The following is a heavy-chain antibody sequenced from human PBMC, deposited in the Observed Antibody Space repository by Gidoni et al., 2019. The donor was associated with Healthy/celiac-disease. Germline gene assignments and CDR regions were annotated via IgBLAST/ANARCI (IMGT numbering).Heavy chain of an antibody. CDR3: AKELELDAFDI. CDR1: GFTFSSYG. J-gene: IGHJ3*02. D-gene: IGHD1-7*01. Sequence: RLSCAASGFTFSSYGMHWVRQAPGKGLEWVAVISYDGSNKYYADSVKGRFTISRDNSKNTLYLQRNSLRSEDTAVYYCAKELELDAFDIWGQGTMVTVSS. CDR2: ISYDGSNK. V-gene: IGHV3-30*18.